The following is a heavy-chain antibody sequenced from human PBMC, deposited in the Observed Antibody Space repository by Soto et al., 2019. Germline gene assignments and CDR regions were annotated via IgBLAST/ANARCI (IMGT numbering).Heavy chain of an antibody. D-gene: IGHD3-9*01. CDR1: GCTFSSYA. CDR3: AKDPPLDDILSGYPHY. CDR2: ISGSGGST. V-gene: IGHV3-23*01. J-gene: IGHJ4*02. Sequence: EVQLLESGGGVVQPGGSLRLSCAASGCTFSSYAMSWVRQAPGKGLEWVSAISGSGGSTYYAASVQGRFTISRDNSKNTLYLQMNSLRAEDTAVYYCAKDPPLDDILSGYPHYCGQGTLVTVSS.